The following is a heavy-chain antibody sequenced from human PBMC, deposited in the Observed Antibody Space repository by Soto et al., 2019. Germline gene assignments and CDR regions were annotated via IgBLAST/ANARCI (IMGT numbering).Heavy chain of an antibody. V-gene: IGHV2-70*01. D-gene: IGHD3-10*01. J-gene: IGHJ6*02. CDR2: IDWDDDK. Sequence: SGPTLVNPTQTLTLTCTFSGFSLSTSGMCVSWIRQPPGKALEWLALIDWDDDKYYSTSLKTRLTISKDTSKNQVVLTMTNMDPVDTATYYCARMWGDPPPYGMDVWGQGTTVTVSS. CDR3: ARMWGDPPPYGMDV. CDR1: GFSLSTSGMC.